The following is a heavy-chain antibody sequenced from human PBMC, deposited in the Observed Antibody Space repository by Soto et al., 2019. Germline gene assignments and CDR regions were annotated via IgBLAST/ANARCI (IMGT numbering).Heavy chain of an antibody. CDR2: IYPGDSDT. CDR1: GYSFTSYW. D-gene: IGHD3-22*01. J-gene: IGHJ4*02. V-gene: IGHV5-51*01. CDR3: ARRGHYYDSSGYYLAQIDY. Sequence: PGESLKISCKGSGYSFTSYWIGWVRQMPGKGLEWMGIIYPGDSDTRYSPSFQGQVTISADKSISTAYLQWSSLKASDTAMYYCARRGHYYDSSGYYLAQIDYWGQGTLVTVSS.